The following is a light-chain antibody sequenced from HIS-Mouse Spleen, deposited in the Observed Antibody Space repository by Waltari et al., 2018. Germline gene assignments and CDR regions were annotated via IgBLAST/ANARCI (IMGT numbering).Light chain of an antibody. CDR2: SNN. V-gene: IGLV1-44*01. CDR1: SSNIGSNT. Sequence: QSVLTQPPSASGTPGQRVTISCSGSSSNIGSNTVNCYQQLPGTAPKLLIYSNNQRPSGVPDRFSGSKSGTSASLAITGLQAEDEADYYCQSYDSSLSGSKWVFGGGTKLTVL. CDR3: QSYDSSLSGSKWV. J-gene: IGLJ3*02.